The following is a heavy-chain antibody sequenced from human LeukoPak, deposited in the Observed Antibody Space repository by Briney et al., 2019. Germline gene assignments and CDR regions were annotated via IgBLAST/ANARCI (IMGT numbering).Heavy chain of an antibody. CDR1: GGSISSSSYY. D-gene: IGHD6-19*01. V-gene: IGHV4-39*01. CDR3: ARRVAVAGSNWFDP. J-gene: IGHJ5*02. Sequence: SETLSLTCTVSGGSISSSSYYWGWLRQPPGKGLEWIGSIYYSGSTYYNPALKSRVTISVETSKNQFSLKLSSVTAADTAVYYCARRVAVAGSNWFDPWGQGTLVTVSS. CDR2: IYYSGST.